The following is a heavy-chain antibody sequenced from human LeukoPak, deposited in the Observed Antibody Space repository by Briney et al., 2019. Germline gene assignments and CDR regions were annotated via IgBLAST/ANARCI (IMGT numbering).Heavy chain of an antibody. Sequence: GGSLRLSCAASGFTFSSYAMSWVRQAPGKGLQWVSTISGSGGSTYYADSVKGRFTISRDNSKNTLYLQMNSLRAEDTAVYYCARRPRLERYYFDYWGQGTLVTVSS. D-gene: IGHD1-1*01. CDR1: GFTFSSYA. J-gene: IGHJ4*02. V-gene: IGHV3-23*01. CDR3: ARRPRLERYYFDY. CDR2: ISGSGGST.